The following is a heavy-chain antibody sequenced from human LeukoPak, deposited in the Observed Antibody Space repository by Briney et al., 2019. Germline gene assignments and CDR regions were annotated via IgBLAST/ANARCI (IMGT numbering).Heavy chain of an antibody. J-gene: IGHJ4*02. V-gene: IGHV4-38-2*02. D-gene: IGHD6-19*01. CDR1: GYSISSGYY. Sequence: SETLSLTCTFSGYSISSGYYWGWIRQPPGKGLEWIGSIYHSGSTYYNPSLKSRVTISVDTSKNQFSLKLSSVTAADTAVYYCARDGAVAGTDYWGQGTLVTVSS. CDR2: IYHSGST. CDR3: ARDGAVAGTDY.